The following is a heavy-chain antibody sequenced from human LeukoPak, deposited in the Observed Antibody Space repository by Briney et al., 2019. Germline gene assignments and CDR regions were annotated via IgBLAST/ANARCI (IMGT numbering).Heavy chain of an antibody. CDR1: GFIFSSYA. J-gene: IGHJ6*03. V-gene: IGHV3-23*01. Sequence: GGSLRLSCAASGFIFSSYAMSWVRQAPGKGLEWVSAISGGGGSTYYADSVKGRFTISRDNSKNTLYLQMNSLRAEDTAVYYCAKDPDYSGYDYYYYYYMDVWGKGTTVTVSS. CDR2: ISGGGGST. CDR3: AKDPDYSGYDYYYYYYMDV. D-gene: IGHD5-12*01.